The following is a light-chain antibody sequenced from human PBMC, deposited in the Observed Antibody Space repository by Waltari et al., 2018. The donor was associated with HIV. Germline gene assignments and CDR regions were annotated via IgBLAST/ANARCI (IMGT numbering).Light chain of an antibody. Sequence: DIVMTQSPATLSVSPGERATLSCRASQSVGSNLAWYQQKPGQAPRLLIYGASTRATGIPARFSGSGSGTEFTLTISSLQSEDFAVYYCQQYNKWPPWTFGQGTKVEIK. CDR3: QQYNKWPPWT. CDR2: GAS. CDR1: QSVGSN. J-gene: IGKJ1*01. V-gene: IGKV3-15*01.